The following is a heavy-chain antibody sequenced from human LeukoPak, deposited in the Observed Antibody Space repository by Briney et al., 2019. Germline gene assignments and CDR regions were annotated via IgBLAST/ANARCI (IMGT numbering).Heavy chain of an antibody. CDR3: VKAKQPFPGGNFEHRALDP. J-gene: IGHJ5*02. CDR2: MSDGGQNE. V-gene: IGHV3-30*18. CDR1: GFTFSSYV. D-gene: IGHD3-9*01. Sequence: GGSLRLSCAASGFTFSSYVMSWVREAPGKGPEWVAVMSDGGQNERYADSVKGRFPVSRDNPKNTVYLEMNSLRLEDTAVYYCVKAKQPFPGGNFEHRALDPWGQGTLVTVS.